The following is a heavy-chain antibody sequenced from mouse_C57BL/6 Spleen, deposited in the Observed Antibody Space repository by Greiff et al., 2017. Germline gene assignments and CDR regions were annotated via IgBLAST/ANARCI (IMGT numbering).Heavy chain of an antibody. CDR2: ISPGDGDT. D-gene: IGHD1-1*01. CDR1: GYAFSSSW. J-gene: IGHJ2*01. Sequence: VQLQESGPELVKPGASVKISCKASGYAFSSSWMNWVKQRPGKGLEWIGRISPGDGDTNYNGKFKGKATLTADKSSSTAYMQLSSLTSEDSAVYFCARGGYYYGKDYWGQGTTLTVSS. V-gene: IGHV1-82*01. CDR3: ARGGYYYGKDY.